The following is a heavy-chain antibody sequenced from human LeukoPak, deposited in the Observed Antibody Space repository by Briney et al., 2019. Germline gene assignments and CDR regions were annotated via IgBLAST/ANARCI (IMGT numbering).Heavy chain of an antibody. CDR2: IYSGGST. D-gene: IGHD3-22*01. J-gene: IGHJ4*02. CDR3: ARANYYYDSSGYYPRAVFDY. Sequence: GGSLRLSCAASGFTVSSNYMSWVRQAPGKGLEWVSVIYSGGSTYHADSVKGRFTISRDNSKNTLYLQMNSLRAEDTAVYYCARANYYYDSSGYYPRAVFDYWGQGTLVTVSS. CDR1: GFTVSSNY. V-gene: IGHV3-66*02.